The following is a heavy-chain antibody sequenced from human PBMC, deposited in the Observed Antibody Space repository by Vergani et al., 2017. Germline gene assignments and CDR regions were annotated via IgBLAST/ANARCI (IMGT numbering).Heavy chain of an antibody. V-gene: IGHV3-11*01. CDR2: ISSSGSTI. J-gene: IGHJ6*03. Sequence: QVQLVESGGGVVQPGRSLRLSCAASGFTFSDYYMSWIRKAPGKGLEWVSYISSSGSTIDYAESVKGRSTIARDHATNSLYLQMNSLRAEDTAVYYCARPTKVRGVNYYYYYMDVWGKGTTVTVSS. CDR1: GFTFSDYY. CDR3: ARPTKVRGVNYYYYYMDV. D-gene: IGHD3-10*01.